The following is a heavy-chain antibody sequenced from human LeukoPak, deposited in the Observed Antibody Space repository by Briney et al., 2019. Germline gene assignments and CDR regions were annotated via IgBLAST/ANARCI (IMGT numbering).Heavy chain of an antibody. Sequence: NHGESLKISCKGSGYSFTNYWIGWVRQMPGKGLEWMGIIYPGDSDTRYSPSFQGQVTISADKSIRTAYLQWSSLKASDTAMYYCARRKYEMLSAFDIWGQGTMVTVSS. J-gene: IGHJ3*02. CDR2: IYPGDSDT. CDR1: GYSFTNYW. CDR3: ARRKYEMLSAFDI. V-gene: IGHV5-51*01. D-gene: IGHD2-2*01.